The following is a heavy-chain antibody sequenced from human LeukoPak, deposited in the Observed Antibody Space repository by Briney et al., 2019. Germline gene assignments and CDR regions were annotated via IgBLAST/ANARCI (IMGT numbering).Heavy chain of an antibody. D-gene: IGHD2-2*01. J-gene: IGHJ5*02. CDR2: ICSYNGDT. CDR3: ARRRYCRSTGGHSYFDR. CDR1: GYTFSSYG. Sequence: ASVSVSCTASGYTFSSYGITWVRQAPGQGPEWMGWICSYNGDTKYAQKFQGRVTMTTDTSTSTAYMELRSLTAEDTAMYYCARRRYCRSTGGHSYFDRWGQGTLVTFS. V-gene: IGHV1-18*04.